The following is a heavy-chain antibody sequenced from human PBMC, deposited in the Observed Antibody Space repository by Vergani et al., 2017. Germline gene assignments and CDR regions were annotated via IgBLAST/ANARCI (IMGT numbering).Heavy chain of an antibody. J-gene: IGHJ6*02. CDR2: IYSGGST. V-gene: IGHV3-66*02. CDR3: AREITSARGMDV. CDR1: GFTVSSNY. Sequence: EVQLVESGGGLVQPGGSLRLSCAASGFTVSSNYMSWVRQAPGKGLEWVSIIYSGGSTYYADSVKGRFTISRDNSKNTLYLQMNSLRAEDTAVYYFAREITSARGMDVWGQGTTVTVSS. D-gene: IGHD1-1*01.